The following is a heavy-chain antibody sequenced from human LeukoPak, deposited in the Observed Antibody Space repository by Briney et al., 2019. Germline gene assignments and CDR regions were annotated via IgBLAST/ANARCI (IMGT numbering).Heavy chain of an antibody. CDR3: ARGAAVAFDY. V-gene: IGHV4-61*02. CDR2: ISTSGST. D-gene: IGHD6-19*01. Sequence: SETLSLTCTVSGGSISRSSYYRSWIRQPAGRGLEWIGRISTSGSTNYNPSLKSRVTISVDTSKNQFSLKLNSVTAADTAVYYCARGAAVAFDYWGQGTLATVSS. J-gene: IGHJ4*02. CDR1: GGSISRSSYY.